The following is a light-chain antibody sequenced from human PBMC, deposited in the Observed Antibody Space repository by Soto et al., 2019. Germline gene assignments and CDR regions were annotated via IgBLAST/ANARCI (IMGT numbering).Light chain of an antibody. CDR2: VVS. CDR1: SSDVGGYNF. CDR3: CPYAGGQTV. Sequence: QSVLTQPRSVSGSPGQSVTISCTGTSSDVGGYNFVSWYQHHPGKAPKLMIYVVSQRPSGVPARFSGSKSGNTASLTISGLQAEDEADYYCCPYAGGQTVFGGGTKLTVL. J-gene: IGLJ2*01. V-gene: IGLV2-11*01.